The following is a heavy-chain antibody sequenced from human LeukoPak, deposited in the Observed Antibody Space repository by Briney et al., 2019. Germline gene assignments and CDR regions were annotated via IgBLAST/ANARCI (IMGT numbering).Heavy chain of an antibody. V-gene: IGHV3-73*01. Sequence: GGSLRLSCAASGFTFSGSAMHWVRQASGNGLEWVGRIRSIGNSYATTYAASVKRMFTISRDDSQKTAYMQINSLKTEDRAVYYCTTLPPPSTYYDSLTGWRNFDYWGQGTPVTVS. CDR1: GFTFSGSA. CDR3: TTLPPPSTYYDSLTGWRNFDY. CDR2: IRSIGNSYAT. J-gene: IGHJ4*02. D-gene: IGHD3-9*01.